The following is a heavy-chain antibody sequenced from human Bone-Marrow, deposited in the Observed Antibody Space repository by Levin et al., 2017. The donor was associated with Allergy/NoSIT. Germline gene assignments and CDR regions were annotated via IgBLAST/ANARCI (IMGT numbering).Heavy chain of an antibody. CDR2: INGDGSSK. V-gene: IGHV3-74*03. CDR1: GFIFSTSW. J-gene: IGHJ4*02. D-gene: IGHD3-16*01. CDR3: VGGAPMTY. Sequence: SCAASGFIFSTSWMYWVRQSPGKGLVWVSRINGDGSSKANADYVEGRFTISRDNAKNTLYLQMNSLRDEDTGVYYCVGGAPMTYWGQGTLVTVSS.